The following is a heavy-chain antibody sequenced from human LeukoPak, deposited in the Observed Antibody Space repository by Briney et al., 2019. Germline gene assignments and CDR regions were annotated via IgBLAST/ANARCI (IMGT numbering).Heavy chain of an antibody. J-gene: IGHJ3*02. CDR3: GEEGGGAFDI. D-gene: IGHD3-16*01. V-gene: IGHV3-7*01. Sequence: GGSLRLSCVVSGLTFSSYWMSWVRQAPGKGLEWVANIKEDGSEKNYVDSVKGRFTISRDNAKNSLYLQMNSLRADDTAVYYWGEEGGGAFDIWGQGTMVTVSS. CDR2: IKEDGSEK. CDR1: GLTFSSYW.